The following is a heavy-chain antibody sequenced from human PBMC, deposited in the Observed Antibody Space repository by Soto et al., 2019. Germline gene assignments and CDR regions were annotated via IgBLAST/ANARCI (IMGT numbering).Heavy chain of an antibody. V-gene: IGHV5-51*01. CDR2: IYPGDSDT. Sequence: GESLKISCQGSGYSFTSYWIGWVRQMPGKGLEWMGIIYPGDSDTRYSPSFQGQVTISADKSISTAYLQWSSLKASDTAMYYCARQGYSYGYSDYYGMDVWGQGTTVTVSS. CDR1: GYSFTSYW. J-gene: IGHJ6*02. CDR3: ARQGYSYGYSDYYGMDV. D-gene: IGHD5-18*01.